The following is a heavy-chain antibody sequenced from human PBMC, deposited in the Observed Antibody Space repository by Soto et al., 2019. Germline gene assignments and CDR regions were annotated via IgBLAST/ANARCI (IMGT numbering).Heavy chain of an antibody. CDR3: ERLYSDYDNGRESSYNCPRDF. D-gene: IGHD5-12*01. Sequence: GGYLRLSCAASGFNFSNYAMHWVRQAPGKGLEWVAVVWYDGSHKYYADSVKGRFTISRDNSKNTLYLQMNSLRTEDTAVYYCERLYSDYDNGRESSYNCPRDFWCQGTTVSGSS. J-gene: IGHJ6*02. V-gene: IGHV3-33*01. CDR2: VWYDGSHK. CDR1: GFNFSNYA.